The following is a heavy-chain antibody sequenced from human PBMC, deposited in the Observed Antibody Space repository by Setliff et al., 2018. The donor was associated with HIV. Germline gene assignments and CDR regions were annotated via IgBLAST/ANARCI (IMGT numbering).Heavy chain of an antibody. D-gene: IGHD5-18*01. Sequence: KSSETLSLTCEVYGGASTTSFRRSCWTWVRQPPGRGLEWIGETTHSGSTTYNSSLQNRVTISLSKSKNQLSLTLTSVTAADTAVYFCARGTPTLQPVSSRVPNYYGLDVWGQGTTVTVSS. CDR3: ARGTPTLQPVSSRVPNYYGLDV. J-gene: IGHJ6*02. V-gene: IGHV4-34*01. CDR2: TTHSGST. CDR1: GGASTTSFRRSC.